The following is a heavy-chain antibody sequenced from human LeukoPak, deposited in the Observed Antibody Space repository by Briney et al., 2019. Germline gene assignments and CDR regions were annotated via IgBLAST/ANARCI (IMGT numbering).Heavy chain of an antibody. CDR3: ARDLYYYDSSGYSTPSAY. V-gene: IGHV3-30*04. CDR2: ISYDGSNK. D-gene: IGHD3-22*01. J-gene: IGHJ4*02. Sequence: GGSLRLSCAASGFTFSSYAMHWVRQAPGKGLEWVAVISYDGSNKYYADSVKGRFTISRDNSKNTLYLQMNSLRAEDTAVYYCARDLYYYDSSGYSTPSAYWGQGTLVTVSS. CDR1: GFTFSSYA.